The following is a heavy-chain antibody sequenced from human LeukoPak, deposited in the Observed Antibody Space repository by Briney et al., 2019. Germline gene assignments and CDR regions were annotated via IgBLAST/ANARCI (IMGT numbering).Heavy chain of an antibody. J-gene: IGHJ6*03. CDR2: VYSTGST. Sequence: SETLSLTCTVSGDSISSYYWSWIRQPVGKGLEWIGRVYSTGSTNHNPSLKSRVTTSVDMSKNQFSLRLTSVTAADTAVYFCARAFYCTTTRCYPYYYMDVWGKGTTVTVSS. CDR1: GDSISSYY. CDR3: ARAFYCTTTRCYPYYYMDV. D-gene: IGHD2-2*01. V-gene: IGHV4-4*07.